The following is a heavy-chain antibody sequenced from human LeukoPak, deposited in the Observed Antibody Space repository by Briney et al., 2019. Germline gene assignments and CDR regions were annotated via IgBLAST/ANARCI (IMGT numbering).Heavy chain of an antibody. CDR3: ARLPAAAGTYYGMDV. Sequence: SETLSLTCTVSGGSISGYYWSWIRQPPGKGLEWIGYIYYSGSTNYNPSLKSRVTISVDTSKNQFSLKLSSVTAADTAVYYCARLPAAAGTYYGMDVWGQGTTVTVSS. V-gene: IGHV4-59*08. D-gene: IGHD6-13*01. CDR2: IYYSGST. CDR1: GGSISGYY. J-gene: IGHJ6*02.